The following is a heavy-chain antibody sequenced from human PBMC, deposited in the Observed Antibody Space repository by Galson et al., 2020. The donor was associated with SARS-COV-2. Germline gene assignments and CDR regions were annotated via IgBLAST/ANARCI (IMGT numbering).Heavy chain of an antibody. D-gene: IGHD3-22*01. CDR1: GFTFSNFP. Sequence: GGSLRLSCPASGFTFSNFPMHWVRQAPGKGLEWVAVISKDGKKQLCADSVKGRFTICRDKPKNTLYRQMNRLTMEDTAMYYCAREGGSSGSAGFFDSWGQGTLVTVS. V-gene: IGHV3-30*14. J-gene: IGHJ4*02. CDR3: AREGGSSGSAGFFDS. CDR2: ISKDGKKQ.